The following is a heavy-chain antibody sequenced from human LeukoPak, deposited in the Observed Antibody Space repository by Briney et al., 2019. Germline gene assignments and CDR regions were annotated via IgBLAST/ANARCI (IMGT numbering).Heavy chain of an antibody. CDR1: GFTFSSYS. CDR2: ISSSSSYI. Sequence: GGSLRLSCAASGFTFSSYSMNWVRQAPGKGLEWVSSISSSSSYIYYADSVKGRFTISRDNAKNSLYLQMNSLRAEDTAVYYCARGATIFGYMDVWGKGTTVTVSS. V-gene: IGHV3-21*01. CDR3: ARGATIFGYMDV. J-gene: IGHJ6*03. D-gene: IGHD3-3*01.